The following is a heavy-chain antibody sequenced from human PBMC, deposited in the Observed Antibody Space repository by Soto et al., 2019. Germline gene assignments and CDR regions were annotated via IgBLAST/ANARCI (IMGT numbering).Heavy chain of an antibody. Sequence: ASVKVSCKASGYTFTSYYMHWVRQAPGQGLEWMGIINPSGGSTSYAQKFQGRVTMTRDTSTSTVYMELSSLRSEDTAVYYCARDSCSSTSCYARYGMDVWGQGTTVTVSS. J-gene: IGHJ6*02. V-gene: IGHV1-46*01. CDR2: INPSGGST. CDR3: ARDSCSSTSCYARYGMDV. D-gene: IGHD2-2*01. CDR1: GYTFTSYY.